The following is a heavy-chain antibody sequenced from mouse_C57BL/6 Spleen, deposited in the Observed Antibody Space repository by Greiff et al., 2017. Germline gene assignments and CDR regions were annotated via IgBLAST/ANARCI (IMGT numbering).Heavy chain of an antibody. V-gene: IGHV1-61*01. D-gene: IGHD2-1*01. J-gene: IGHJ4*01. CDR1: GYTFTSYW. Sequence: QVQLQQPGAELVRPGSSVKLSCKASGYTFTSYWMDWVKQRPGQGLEWIGNIYPSDSETHYNQKFKDKATLTVDKSSSTAYMQLSSLTSEDSAVYYCASFYYGNPYAMDYWGQGTSVTVSS. CDR3: ASFYYGNPYAMDY. CDR2: IYPSDSET.